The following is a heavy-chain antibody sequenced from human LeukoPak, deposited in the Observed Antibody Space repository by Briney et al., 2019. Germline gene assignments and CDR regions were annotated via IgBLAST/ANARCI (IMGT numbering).Heavy chain of an antibody. CDR3: ARGGGQRRSWLDL. V-gene: IGHV4-34*01. Sequence: SETLSLTCAVHYGALSGYYWTWIRESPGTGLEWIGEIHHSGASNFNRSLQSRVAIFLDTSKNQFSLQLTSMTAADTAVYFCARGGGQRRSWLDLWGQGTLVSVTS. D-gene: IGHD5-24*01. CDR1: YGALSGYY. J-gene: IGHJ5*02. CDR2: IHHSGAS.